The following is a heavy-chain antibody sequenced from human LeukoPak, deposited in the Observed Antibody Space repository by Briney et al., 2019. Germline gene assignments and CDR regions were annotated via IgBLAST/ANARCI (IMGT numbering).Heavy chain of an antibody. CDR3: TRDMGWDAFDI. V-gene: IGHV4-59*01. J-gene: IGHJ3*02. D-gene: IGHD3-10*01. Sequence: SETLSLTCTVFGGSISSYYWSWIRQPPGKGLEWIGYIYYSGSTNYNPSLKSRVTISVDTSKNQFSLKLSSVTAADTAVYYCTRDMGWDAFDIWGQGTMVTVSS. CDR2: IYYSGST. CDR1: GGSISSYY.